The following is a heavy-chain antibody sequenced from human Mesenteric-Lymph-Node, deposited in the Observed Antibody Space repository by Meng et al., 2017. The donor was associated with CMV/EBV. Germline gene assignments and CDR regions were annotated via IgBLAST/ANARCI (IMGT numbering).Heavy chain of an antibody. CDR3: VKDIAGYSATAFDR. Sequence: SLKISCVASGFSFDDYGMHWVRQAPGKGLEWVAGISWSSGRTGYADSVKGRFTISRDNAKKSLLLQMNNLRPEDMALYYCVKDIAGYSATAFDRWGQGTLVTVSS. CDR1: GFSFDDYG. CDR2: ISWSSGRT. D-gene: IGHD5-12*01. J-gene: IGHJ5*02. V-gene: IGHV3-9*03.